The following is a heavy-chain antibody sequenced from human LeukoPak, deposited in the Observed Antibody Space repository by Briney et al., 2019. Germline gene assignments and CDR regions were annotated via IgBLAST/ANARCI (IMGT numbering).Heavy chain of an antibody. Sequence: GGSLTLSCAASGFTFSRYGMHWVRQAPGKGLEWVAVISSDGRDKKYAESVKGRFTISRDNSKNTLYLQMNSLRAEDTAVYYCARDRGGYSYGYDYWGQGTLVTVSS. V-gene: IGHV3-30*03. CDR2: ISSDGRDK. CDR3: ARDRGGYSYGYDY. J-gene: IGHJ4*02. D-gene: IGHD5-18*01. CDR1: GFTFSRYG.